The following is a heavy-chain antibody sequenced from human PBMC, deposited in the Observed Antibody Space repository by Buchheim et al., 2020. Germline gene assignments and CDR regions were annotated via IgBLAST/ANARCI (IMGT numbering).Heavy chain of an antibody. Sequence: QVQLVESGGGVVQPGRSLRLSCAASGFTFSSYAMHWARQAPGKGLEWVAVISYDGSNKYYADSVKGRFTISRDNSKNTLYLQMNSLRAEDTAVYYCARDGLAYCGGDCQSFDYWGQGTL. CDR1: GFTFSSYA. V-gene: IGHV3-30*04. CDR3: ARDGLAYCGGDCQSFDY. D-gene: IGHD2-21*01. J-gene: IGHJ4*02. CDR2: ISYDGSNK.